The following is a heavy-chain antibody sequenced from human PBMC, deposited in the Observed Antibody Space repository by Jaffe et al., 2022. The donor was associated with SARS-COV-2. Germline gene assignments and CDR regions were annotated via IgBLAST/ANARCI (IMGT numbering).Heavy chain of an antibody. CDR2: ISAYNGNT. D-gene: IGHD3-3*01. CDR1: GYTFTSYG. J-gene: IGHJ4*02. Sequence: QVQLVQSGAEVKKPGASVKVSCKASGYTFTSYGISWVRQAPGQGLEWMGWISAYNGNTNYAQKLQGRVTMTTDTSTSTAYMELRSLRSDDTAVYYCARDRRAYYDFWSGYGYFDYWGQGTLVTVSS. V-gene: IGHV1-18*01. CDR3: ARDRRAYYDFWSGYGYFDY.